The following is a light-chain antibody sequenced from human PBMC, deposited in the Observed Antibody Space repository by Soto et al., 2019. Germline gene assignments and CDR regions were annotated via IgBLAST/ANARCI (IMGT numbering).Light chain of an antibody. V-gene: IGKV3-15*01. J-gene: IGKJ1*01. CDR1: QSVSSN. CDR2: GAS. Sequence: EIVMTQSPATLSVSPGERATLSCRASQSVSSNLAWYQQKPGQAPRLLIYGASTRATGIPARFSGSGSGTDFTLTISSLKSEDFAVYYCQNYSNWPPWTF. CDR3: QNYSNWPPWT.